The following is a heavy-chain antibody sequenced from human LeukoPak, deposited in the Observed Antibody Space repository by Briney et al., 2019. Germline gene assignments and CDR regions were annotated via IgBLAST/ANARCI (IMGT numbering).Heavy chain of an antibody. CDR2: IKQDGSEK. V-gene: IGHV3-7*01. CDR1: GFTFSSYW. Sequence: GGSLRLSCAASGFTFSSYWMSWVRQAPGKGLEWVANIKQDGSEKYYVDSVKGRFTISRDNAKNSLYLQMNSLRAEDTAVYYCARDFWSGYSLYYYYYMDVWGKGTTVTVSS. CDR3: ARDFWSGYSLYYYYYMDV. D-gene: IGHD3-3*01. J-gene: IGHJ6*03.